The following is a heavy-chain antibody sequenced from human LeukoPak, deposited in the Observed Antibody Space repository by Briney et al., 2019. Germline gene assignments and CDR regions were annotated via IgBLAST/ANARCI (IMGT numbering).Heavy chain of an antibody. CDR1: GYTFTSYY. J-gene: IGHJ5*02. D-gene: IGHD5-18*01. CDR2: INPSGGST. Sequence: ASVKVSCEASGYTFTSYYMHWVRQAPGQGPEWMGIINPSGGSTSYAQKFQGRVTMTRDTSTSTVYMELSSLRSEDTAVYYCARDPNPYSYGFVTRYWFDPWGQGTLVTVSS. V-gene: IGHV1-46*01. CDR3: ARDPNPYSYGFVTRYWFDP.